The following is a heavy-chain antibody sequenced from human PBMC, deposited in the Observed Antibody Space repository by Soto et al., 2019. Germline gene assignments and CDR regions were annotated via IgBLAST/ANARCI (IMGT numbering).Heavy chain of an antibody. CDR3: ARLGSEGSENWFDS. D-gene: IGHD2-15*01. J-gene: IGHJ5*02. CDR1: GFPFSDYE. V-gene: IGHV3-48*03. Sequence: GGSLRLSCAASGFPFSDYEMNLVRQSPGKGLEWISYISYRDTIYYADSVKGRFTISRDNAKNSVYLQMNGLRAEDTAFYYCARLGSEGSENWFDSWGQGNMVTVSS. CDR2: ISYRDTI.